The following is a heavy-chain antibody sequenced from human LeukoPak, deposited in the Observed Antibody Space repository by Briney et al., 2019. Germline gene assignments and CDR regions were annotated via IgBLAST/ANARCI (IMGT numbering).Heavy chain of an antibody. Sequence: PGGSLRLSCAASGFTFSSYSMNWVRQAPGKGLEWVSYISSSSSTIYYADSVKGRFTISRDNAKNSLYLQMNSLRAEDTAVYYCATHPPRHLRQFDPWGQGTLVTVSS. CDR2: ISSSSSTI. J-gene: IGHJ5*02. CDR1: GFTFSSYS. CDR3: ATHPPRHLRQFDP. V-gene: IGHV3-48*01.